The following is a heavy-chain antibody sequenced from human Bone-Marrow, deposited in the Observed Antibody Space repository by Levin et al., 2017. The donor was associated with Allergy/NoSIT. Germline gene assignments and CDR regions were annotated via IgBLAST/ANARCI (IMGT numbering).Heavy chain of an antibody. CDR2: INSDGRNT. J-gene: IGHJ1*01. Sequence: HSGGSLRLSCAASGFTFSGYYMHWVRQAPGKGLVWVSRINSDGRNTMYADSVKGRFTISRDNAKNMVYLQMNSLRADDTAVYYCARDLGYRNVPESWGQGTLVTVSS. D-gene: IGHD5-12*01. V-gene: IGHV3-74*03. CDR3: ARDLGYRNVPES. CDR1: GFTFSGYY.